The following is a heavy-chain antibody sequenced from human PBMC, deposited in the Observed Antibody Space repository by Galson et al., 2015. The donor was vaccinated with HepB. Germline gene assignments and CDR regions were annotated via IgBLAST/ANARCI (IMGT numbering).Heavy chain of an antibody. CDR1: GFTFSSSA. CDR3: ARGGGSNNL. CDR2: ISSDSTTT. V-gene: IGHV3-21*01. D-gene: IGHD1/OR15-1a*01. Sequence: SLRLSCAASGFTFSSSALNWVRQAPGKGLEWVGSISSDSTTTSYGDSMKGRVTISRDNSKNTVYLQMNSLRVEDTTVYYCARGGGSNNLWGQGTLVTVSS. J-gene: IGHJ4*02.